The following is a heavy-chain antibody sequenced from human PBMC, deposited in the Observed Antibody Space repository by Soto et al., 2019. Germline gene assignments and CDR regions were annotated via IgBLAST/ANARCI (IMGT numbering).Heavy chain of an antibody. Sequence: SVKVSCKASGGTFSSYTISWARQAPGQGLEWMGRIIPILGIANYAQKFQGRVTITADKSTSTAYMELSSLRSEDTAVYYCARGAGITGTNNWFDPWGQGTLVTVSS. J-gene: IGHJ5*02. CDR2: IIPILGIA. CDR1: GGTFSSYT. V-gene: IGHV1-69*02. CDR3: ARGAGITGTNNWFDP. D-gene: IGHD1-20*01.